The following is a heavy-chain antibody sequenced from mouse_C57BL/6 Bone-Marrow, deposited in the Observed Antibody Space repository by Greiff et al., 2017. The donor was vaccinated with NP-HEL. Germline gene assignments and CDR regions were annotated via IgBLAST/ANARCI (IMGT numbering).Heavy chain of an antibody. CDR1: GYTFTSYW. Sequence: QVQLQQPGAELVMPGASVKLSCKASGYTFTSYWMHWVKQRPGQGLEWIGEIDPSDSYTNYNQKFKGKSTLTVDKSSSTAYMQLSSLTSEDSAVYCCARDCDYDSWFAYWGRGTLVTVTA. CDR2: IDPSDSYT. D-gene: IGHD2-4*01. V-gene: IGHV1-69*01. CDR3: ARDCDYDSWFAY. J-gene: IGHJ3*01.